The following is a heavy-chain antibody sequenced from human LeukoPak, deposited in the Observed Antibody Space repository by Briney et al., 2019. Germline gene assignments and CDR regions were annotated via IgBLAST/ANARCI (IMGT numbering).Heavy chain of an antibody. CDR3: ARVLLPGAG. J-gene: IGHJ4*02. D-gene: IGHD2-2*01. Sequence: GRSLRLSCAASGFTFSSYAMPWVRQAPGKGLEWVAVISYDGSNKYYADSVKGRFTISRDDANNSLFLTMNNLRADDTAVYYCARVLLPGAGWGQGTLVTVSS. CDR2: ISYDGSNK. CDR1: GFTFSSYA. V-gene: IGHV3-30-3*01.